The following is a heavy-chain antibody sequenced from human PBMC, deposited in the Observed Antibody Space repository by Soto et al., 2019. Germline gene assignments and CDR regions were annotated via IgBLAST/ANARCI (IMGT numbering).Heavy chain of an antibody. J-gene: IGHJ4*02. CDR1: GFSFNDYA. V-gene: IGHV3-21*01. CDR2: ITSISTSM. D-gene: IGHD3-22*01. Sequence: GSSLGLSCAASGFSFNDYAMNWVRQAPGKGLEWVSSITSISTSMNYADSVKGRFTISRDNARNSLYLQMNSLRDEVTAVYYCARSDSSGWDDFDYWGQGTLVTVSS. CDR3: ARSDSSGWDDFDY.